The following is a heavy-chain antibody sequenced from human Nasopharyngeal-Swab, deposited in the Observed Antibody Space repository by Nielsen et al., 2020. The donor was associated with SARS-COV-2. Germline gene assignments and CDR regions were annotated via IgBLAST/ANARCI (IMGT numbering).Heavy chain of an antibody. CDR2: ISAYNGNT. J-gene: IGHJ4*02. CDR3: ARGRGWYDFWSGYPDY. V-gene: IGHV1-18*04. Sequence: ASVKVSCKASGYTFTNYGISWVRQAPGQGLEWMGWISAYNGNTNYAQKFQGRVTMTRNTSISTASMELSSLRSEDTAVYYCARGRGWYDFWSGYPDYWGQGTLVTVSS. CDR1: GYTFTNYG. D-gene: IGHD3-3*01.